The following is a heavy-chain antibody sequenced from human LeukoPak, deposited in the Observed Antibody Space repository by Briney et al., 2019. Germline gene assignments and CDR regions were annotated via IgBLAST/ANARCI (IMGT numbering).Heavy chain of an antibody. CDR2: INPNSGGT. D-gene: IGHD6-6*01. Sequence: GASVKVSCKASGYTFTDYYMHWVRQAPGQGLEWMGWINPNSGGTNYAQKFQGRVTMTRDTSISTAYMELSSLGSDDTAVFYCARKSAARRTSEFDYWGQGTPVTVSS. CDR1: GYTFTDYY. V-gene: IGHV1-2*02. CDR3: ARKSAARRTSEFDY. J-gene: IGHJ4*02.